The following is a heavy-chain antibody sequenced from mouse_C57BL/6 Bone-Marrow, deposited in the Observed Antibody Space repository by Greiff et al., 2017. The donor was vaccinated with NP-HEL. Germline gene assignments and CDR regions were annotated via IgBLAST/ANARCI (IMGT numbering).Heavy chain of an antibody. D-gene: IGHD1-1*01. CDR1: GFTFSSYG. CDR3: ARSSGYGSDWYFDV. J-gene: IGHJ1*03. V-gene: IGHV5-6*01. CDR2: ISSGGSYT. Sequence: EVMLVESGGDLVKPGGSLKLSCAASGFTFSSYGMSWVRQTPDKRLEWVATISSGGSYTYYPDSVKGRFTISRDNAKNTLYLQMGSLKSEDTAMYYCARSSGYGSDWYFDVWGTGTTVTVSS.